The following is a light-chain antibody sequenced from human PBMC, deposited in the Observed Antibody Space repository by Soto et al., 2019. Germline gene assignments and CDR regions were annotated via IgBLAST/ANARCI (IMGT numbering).Light chain of an antibody. Sequence: EIVLTQSPGTLSLSPGERATLSCRASQSISSSYLAWYQQKPGQAPRLLIYGASSRATGIPDRFSGSGSGTDFTLTISRLEPEDCAVYYCKQYDTSPYTFGQGTKLEIK. CDR3: KQYDTSPYT. CDR1: QSISSSY. CDR2: GAS. V-gene: IGKV3-20*01. J-gene: IGKJ2*01.